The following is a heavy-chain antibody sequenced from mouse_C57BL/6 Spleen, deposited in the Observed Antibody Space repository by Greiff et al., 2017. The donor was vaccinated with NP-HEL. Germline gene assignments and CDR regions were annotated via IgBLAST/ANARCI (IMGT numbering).Heavy chain of an antibody. D-gene: IGHD2-5*01. Sequence: EVQLQESGPGLVKPSQSLSLTCSVTGYSITSGYYWNWIRQFPGNKLEWMGYISYDGSNNYNPSLKNRISITRDTSKNQFFLKLHSVTTEDTATYYCARGAAYYSNYDAMDYWGQGTSVTVSS. J-gene: IGHJ4*01. CDR1: GYSITSGYY. V-gene: IGHV3-6*01. CDR2: ISYDGSN. CDR3: ARGAAYYSNYDAMDY.